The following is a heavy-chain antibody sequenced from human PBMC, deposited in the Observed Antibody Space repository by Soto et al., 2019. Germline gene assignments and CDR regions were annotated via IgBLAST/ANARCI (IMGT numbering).Heavy chain of an antibody. CDR2: IYSGGST. CDR3: ARDGYDRSGYYPEYFQH. D-gene: IGHD3-22*01. CDR1: GFTVSSNY. V-gene: IGHV3-66*01. J-gene: IGHJ1*01. Sequence: EVQLVESGGGLVQPGGSLRLSCAASGFTVSSNYMSWVRQAPGKGLEWVSVIYSGGSTYYADSVKGRFTISRDNSKNTXYLQMNSLRAEDTAVYYCARDGYDRSGYYPEYFQHWGQGTLVTVSS.